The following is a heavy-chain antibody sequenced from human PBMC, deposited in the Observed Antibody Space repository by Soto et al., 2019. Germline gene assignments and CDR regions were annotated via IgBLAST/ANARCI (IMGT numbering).Heavy chain of an antibody. J-gene: IGHJ4*01. CDR3: AREGPLDICSGFGLDY. CDR1: GFTFINYG. CDR2: ISYDGSKK. D-gene: IGHD2-15*01. V-gene: IGHV3-30*03. Sequence: GGSLRLSCAASGFTFINYGLHWVRQAPGKGLEWVAGISYDGSKKYYADSVKGQFTISRDSSTNTLFLQMNTVRPEDTAVYSCAREGPLDICSGFGLDYWGQETLVTVSS.